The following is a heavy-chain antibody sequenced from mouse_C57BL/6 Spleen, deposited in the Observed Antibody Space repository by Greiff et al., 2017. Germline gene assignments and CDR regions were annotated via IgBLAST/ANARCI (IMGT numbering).Heavy chain of an antibody. D-gene: IGHD4-1*02. CDR3: ASNWENYAMDY. J-gene: IGHJ4*01. CDR2: IHPNSGST. V-gene: IGHV1-64*01. CDR1: GYTFTSYW. Sequence: VQLQQPGAELVKPGASVKLSCKVSGYTFTSYWMHWVKQRPGQGLEWIGMIHPNSGSTNYNEKFKSKATLTVDKSSSTAYMQLSSLTSEDSAVYYSASNWENYAMDYWGQGTSVTVSS.